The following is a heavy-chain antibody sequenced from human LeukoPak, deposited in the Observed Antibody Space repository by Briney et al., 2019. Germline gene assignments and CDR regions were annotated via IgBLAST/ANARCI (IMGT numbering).Heavy chain of an antibody. CDR2: ISSSGSTI. D-gene: IGHD3-22*01. CDR3: ARSRGLYYDSSGYYRETYYFDY. CDR1: GFTFSSYE. Sequence: PGGSLRLSCAASGFTFSSYEMNWVRQAPGKGLEWVSYISSSGSTIYYADSVKGRFTISRDNAKNSLYLQMNSLRAEDTAVYYCARSRGLYYDSSGYYRETYYFDYWGQGTLVTVSS. J-gene: IGHJ4*02. V-gene: IGHV3-48*03.